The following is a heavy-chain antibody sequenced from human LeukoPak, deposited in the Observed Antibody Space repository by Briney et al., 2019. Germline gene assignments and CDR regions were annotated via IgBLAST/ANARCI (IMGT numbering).Heavy chain of an antibody. J-gene: IGHJ6*03. CDR1: GFTFSRYW. D-gene: IGHD2-15*01. CDR2: IKEDGSEK. V-gene: IGHV3-7*01. Sequence: GGSLRLSCAASGFTFSRYWMNWVRQAPGKGLEWVANIKEDGSEKYYVDSVKGRLTISRDNAKNSLSLQIKSLRAEDTAVYYCARQKAVVVVAATPDEDYGDYVDYYYYMDVWGKGTTVTVSS. CDR3: ARQKAVVVVAATPDEDYGDYVDYYYYMDV.